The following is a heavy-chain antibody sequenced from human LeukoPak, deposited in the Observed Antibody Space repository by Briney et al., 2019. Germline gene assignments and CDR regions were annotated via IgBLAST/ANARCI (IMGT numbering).Heavy chain of an antibody. CDR1: GGSISSYY. V-gene: IGHV4-59*01. J-gene: IGHJ6*03. Sequence: SETLSLTCTVSGGSISSYYWSWIRQPPGKGLEWIGYIYYSGSTNYNPSLKSRVTISVDTSKNQFSLKLSSVTAADTAVYYCARAAYYYYYYMDVWGKGTTVTVSS. D-gene: IGHD6-25*01. CDR2: IYYSGST. CDR3: ARAAYYYYYYMDV.